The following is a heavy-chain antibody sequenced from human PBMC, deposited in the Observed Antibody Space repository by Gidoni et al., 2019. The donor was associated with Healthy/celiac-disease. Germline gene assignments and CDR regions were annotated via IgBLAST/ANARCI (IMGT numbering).Heavy chain of an antibody. D-gene: IGHD3-3*01. CDR2: ISAYNGNK. V-gene: IGHV1-18*01. CDR1: GYTFTSSG. CDR3: ARLTITIFGVVTQPFDY. Sequence: QVQLVQSGAEVKKPGASVKVSCKASGYTFTSSGISWVRQAPGQGLEWMGWISAYNGNKNYAQKLQGRVTMTTDTSTSTAYMELRSLRSDDTAVYYCARLTITIFGVVTQPFDYWGQGTLVTVSS. J-gene: IGHJ4*02.